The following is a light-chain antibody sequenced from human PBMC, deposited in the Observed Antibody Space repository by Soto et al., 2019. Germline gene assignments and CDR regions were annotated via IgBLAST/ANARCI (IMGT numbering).Light chain of an antibody. Sequence: QSVLTQSPSASASLGASVKLTCTLSSGHSSYAIAWHQQLPEKGPRYLMKLNSDGTHNKGDGIPDRFSGSSSGAERFLTISSLQSEDEADYYCQSWGTGIVVFGGGTKVTVL. CDR1: SGHSSYA. CDR3: QSWGTGIVV. CDR2: LNSDGTH. V-gene: IGLV4-69*01. J-gene: IGLJ2*01.